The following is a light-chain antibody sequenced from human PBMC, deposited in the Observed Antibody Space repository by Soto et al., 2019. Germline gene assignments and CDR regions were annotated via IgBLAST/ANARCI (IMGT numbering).Light chain of an antibody. V-gene: IGKV3-20*01. J-gene: IGKJ3*01. Sequence: EIVLMQSPGTLSLSPGEGATLSCRASQSVNNNYLAWYQQRPGQAPTVLIFDTSRRATGVPDRFSGSGSGTDFTRRISRVEPDDFAVYYCQQYGSSQYTFCPGTKVNIK. CDR3: QQYGSSQYT. CDR1: QSVNNNY. CDR2: DTS.